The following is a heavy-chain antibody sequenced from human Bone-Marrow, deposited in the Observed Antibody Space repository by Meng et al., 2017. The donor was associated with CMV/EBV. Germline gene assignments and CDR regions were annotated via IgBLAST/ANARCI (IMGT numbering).Heavy chain of an antibody. CDR1: GFTFSSYW. V-gene: IGHV3-7*01. CDR2: IKQEGSEK. CDR3: ARDPKRGLGSYHE. J-gene: IGHJ4*02. Sequence: GGSLRLSCAASGFTFSSYWMSWVRQAPGKGLEWVANIKQEGSEKYYVDSVKGRFTISRDNAKNSLYLQMNSLRAEDTAVYYCARDPKRGLGSYHEWGQGTLVTVSS. D-gene: IGHD3-16*02.